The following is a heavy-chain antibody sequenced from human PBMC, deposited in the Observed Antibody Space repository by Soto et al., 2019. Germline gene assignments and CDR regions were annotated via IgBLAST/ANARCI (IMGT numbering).Heavy chain of an antibody. D-gene: IGHD6-6*01. CDR3: ARGLGLVLYHYYGMDV. Sequence: PSETLSPTCAFYCGSFIGYYWSWIRQPPGKGLEWIGGINHSGSTNYNPSLKSRVTISVDTSKNQFSLKLSSVTAADTAVYYCARGLGLVLYHYYGMDVWGQGTTVTVSS. CDR1: CGSFIGYY. CDR2: INHSGST. V-gene: IGHV4-34*01. J-gene: IGHJ6*02.